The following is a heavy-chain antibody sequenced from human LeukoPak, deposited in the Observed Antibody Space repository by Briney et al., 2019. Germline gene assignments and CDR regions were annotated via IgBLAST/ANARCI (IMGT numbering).Heavy chain of an antibody. V-gene: IGHV4-34*01. CDR1: GGSFSGYY. Sequence: SGTLSLTCAVYGGSFSGYYWSWIRQPPGKGLEWIGEINHSGSTNYNPSLKSRVTISVDTSKNQFSLKLSSVTAADTAVYYCARDYGGYGRFDFWGQGTLVTVSS. CDR2: INHSGST. CDR3: ARDYGGYGRFDF. J-gene: IGHJ4*02. D-gene: IGHD5-12*01.